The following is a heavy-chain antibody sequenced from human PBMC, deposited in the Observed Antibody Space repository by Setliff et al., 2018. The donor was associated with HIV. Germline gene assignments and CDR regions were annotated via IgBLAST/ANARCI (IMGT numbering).Heavy chain of an antibody. J-gene: IGHJ2*01. CDR2: INDSGST. CDR1: GGSFSGYY. D-gene: IGHD6-19*01. CDR3: ARGLSSGWYGYWYFDL. V-gene: IGHV4-34*01. Sequence: PSETLSLTCAVYGGSFSGYYWSWIRQPPGKGLEWIGEINDSGSTNYSPSLKSRVTISVDASRNQFSLKLSSVTAADTAVYYCARGLSSGWYGYWYFDLWGRGTLVTVSS.